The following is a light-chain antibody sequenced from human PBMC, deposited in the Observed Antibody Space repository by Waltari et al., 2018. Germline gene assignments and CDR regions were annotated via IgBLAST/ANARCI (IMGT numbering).Light chain of an antibody. J-gene: IGLJ2*01. CDR2: KDT. Sequence: SYELTQPPSVSVSPGQTAKITCSGSALPNQYAYWYQQKPGQAPLLMICKDTVRPSGIPERFSGSSSETIVTLTISEVQAEDEADYFCQSTDTSGTYVVFGAGTKLTVL. CDR1: ALPNQY. V-gene: IGLV3-25*03. CDR3: QSTDTSGTYVV.